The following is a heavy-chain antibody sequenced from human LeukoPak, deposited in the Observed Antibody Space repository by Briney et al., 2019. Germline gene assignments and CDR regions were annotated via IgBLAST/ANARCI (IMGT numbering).Heavy chain of an antibody. CDR1: GFTFSSYE. Sequence: PGGSLRLSCAASGFTFSSYEMNWVRQAPGKGLEWVAVISYDGSNKYYADSVKGRFTISRDNSKNTLYLQMNSLRAEDTAVYYCARDPLNYGDYYFDYWGQGTLVTVSS. CDR3: ARDPLNYGDYYFDY. D-gene: IGHD4-17*01. V-gene: IGHV3-30-3*01. CDR2: ISYDGSNK. J-gene: IGHJ4*02.